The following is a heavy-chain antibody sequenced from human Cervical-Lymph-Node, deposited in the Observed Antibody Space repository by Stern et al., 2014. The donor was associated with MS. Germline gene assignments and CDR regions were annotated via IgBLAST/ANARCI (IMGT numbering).Heavy chain of an antibody. J-gene: IGHJ4*02. D-gene: IGHD4-11*01. CDR3: ARQPDYSDFLDF. V-gene: IGHV1-3*01. CDR2: INGGPGTT. CDR1: GYNFIDHA. Sequence: VQLVQSGAEVKKPGASLTISCKTSGYNFIDHAIHWVRQAPGQRLEGIGWINGGPGTTKYSQKFQGRVSFTRDKAASAAYMDLSSLSPDDTAVYYCARQPDYSDFLDFWGQGTLVTVSS.